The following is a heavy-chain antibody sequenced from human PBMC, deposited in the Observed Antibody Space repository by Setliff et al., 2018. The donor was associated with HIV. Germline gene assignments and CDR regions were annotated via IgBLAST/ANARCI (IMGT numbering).Heavy chain of an antibody. CDR1: GGSITGYY. V-gene: IGHV4-59*12. J-gene: IGHJ4*02. CDR2: IYYSGNT. CDR3: AREFYHYDY. Sequence: PSETLSLTCTVSGGSITGYYWSWIRQPPGKGLEWIGWIYYSGNTRYNPSLKSRVTMSVDTSKNQISLKLSSVTAADTAVFYCAREFYHYDYWGQGTLVTVSS.